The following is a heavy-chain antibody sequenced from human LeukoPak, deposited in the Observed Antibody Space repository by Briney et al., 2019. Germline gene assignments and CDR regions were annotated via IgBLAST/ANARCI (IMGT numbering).Heavy chain of an antibody. CDR2: IYSGGST. Sequence: GSLRLSCAASGFTVSSNYMSWVRQAPGKGLEWVSVIYSGGSTYYADSVKGRLTISRDNSKNTLYLQINSLRAEDTAVYYCARSSATLQVGDFDYWGQGTLVTVSS. CDR1: GFTVSSNY. J-gene: IGHJ4*02. CDR3: ARSSATLQVGDFDY. V-gene: IGHV3-66*01. D-gene: IGHD1-26*01.